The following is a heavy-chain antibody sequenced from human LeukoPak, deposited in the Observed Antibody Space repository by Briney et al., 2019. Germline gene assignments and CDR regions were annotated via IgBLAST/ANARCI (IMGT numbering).Heavy chain of an antibody. J-gene: IGHJ6*03. V-gene: IGHV1-69*13. Sequence: GASVKVSCKASGGTFSSYAISWVRQAPGQGLEWMGGIIPIFGTANYAQKFQGRVTITADESTSTAYMELSSLRSEDTAVYYCATRGEVGYSYRPRYYYYYYMDVWGKGTTVTISS. D-gene: IGHD5-18*01. CDR3: ATRGEVGYSYRPRYYYYYYMDV. CDR2: IIPIFGTA. CDR1: GGTFSSYA.